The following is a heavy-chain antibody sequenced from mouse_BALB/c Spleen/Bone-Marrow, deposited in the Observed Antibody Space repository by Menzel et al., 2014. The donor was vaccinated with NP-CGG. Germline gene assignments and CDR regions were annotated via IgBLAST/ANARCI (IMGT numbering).Heavy chain of an antibody. J-gene: IGHJ4*01. CDR2: ILPGSGSI. Sequence: VMLVESGAELMKPGASVKISCKATGYTFSSYWIEWVKQRPGHGLEWIGEILPGSGSIKYNEEFKGKATFTADTSPNTAYMQLSSLTSEDSAVYYCASRYDTMDYWGQGTSVTVSS. CDR3: ASRYDTMDY. CDR1: GYTFSSYW. V-gene: IGHV1-9*01.